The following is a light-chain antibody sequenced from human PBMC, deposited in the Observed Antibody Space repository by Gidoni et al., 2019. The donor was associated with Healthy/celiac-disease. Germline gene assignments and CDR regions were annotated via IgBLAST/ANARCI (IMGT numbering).Light chain of an antibody. V-gene: IGLV2-23*01. Sequence: QSALTQPASVSGSPGQSITISCTGTSSDFGSYNLVSWYQHHPGKAPKLTIYEGAKRPSGVSNRFSGSKSGNTASLAISGLQAEDEADYYCCSYAGSSWVFGGGTKLTVL. J-gene: IGLJ3*02. CDR3: CSYAGSSWV. CDR2: EGA. CDR1: SSDFGSYNL.